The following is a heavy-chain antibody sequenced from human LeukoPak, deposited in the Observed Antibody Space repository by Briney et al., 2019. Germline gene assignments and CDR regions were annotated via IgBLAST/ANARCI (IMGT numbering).Heavy chain of an antibody. J-gene: IGHJ4*02. CDR2: INHSGST. D-gene: IGHD2-21*02. V-gene: IGHV4-34*01. CDR1: GFTFSSYS. CDR3: ARRVVVTANYYFDY. Sequence: GSLRLSCAASGFTFSSYSMNWVRQPPGKGLEWIGEINHSGSTNYNPSLKSRVTISVDTSKNQFSLKLSSVTAADTAVYYCARRVVVTANYYFDYWGQGTLVTVSS.